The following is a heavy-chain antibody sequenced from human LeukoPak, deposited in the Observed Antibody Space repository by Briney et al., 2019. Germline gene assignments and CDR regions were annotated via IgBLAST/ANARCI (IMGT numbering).Heavy chain of an antibody. CDR2: IRYDGSNK. V-gene: IGHV3-30*02. D-gene: IGHD1-1*01. CDR1: RFIFSNYG. CDR3: ARDFSLTRLERPFDY. Sequence: GGALRLSCAASRFIFSNYGMHWVRQTPGKGLERVAFIRYDGSNKYYGDSVKGRFTISRDNSKNTLYLQMNRLRAEDTAVYYCARDFSLTRLERPFDYWGQGTLVTVSS. J-gene: IGHJ4*02.